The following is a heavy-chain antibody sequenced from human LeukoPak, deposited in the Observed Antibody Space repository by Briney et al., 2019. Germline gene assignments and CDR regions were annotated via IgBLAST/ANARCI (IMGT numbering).Heavy chain of an antibody. CDR2: IYIDGNT. J-gene: IGHJ4*02. CDR3: AREGRYDLLTGYYPLGH. Sequence: PGGSLRLSCAASGFTVSTNFMSWVRLAPGKGLECVSVIYIDGNTFYADSVKGRFTISRDNSKNTLFLQMNSLRPEDTAVYYCAREGRYDLLTGYYPLGHRGQGALVTVSS. D-gene: IGHD3-9*01. CDR1: GFTVSTNF. V-gene: IGHV3-66*02.